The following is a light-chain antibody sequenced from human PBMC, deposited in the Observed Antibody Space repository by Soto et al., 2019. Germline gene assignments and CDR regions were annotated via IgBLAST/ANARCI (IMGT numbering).Light chain of an antibody. V-gene: IGLV2-23*02. CDR2: EVT. Sequence: QSVLTQPASVSGSPGQSITISCTGTSRDVGYYNLVSWFRQHPGNAPKLLIYEVTTRPSGVSDRFSGFKSGNTASLTISGLQPEDEADYYCCSYAGSGALGDFGAATKVTVL. CDR3: CSYAGSGALGD. CDR1: SRDVGYYNL. J-gene: IGLJ1*01.